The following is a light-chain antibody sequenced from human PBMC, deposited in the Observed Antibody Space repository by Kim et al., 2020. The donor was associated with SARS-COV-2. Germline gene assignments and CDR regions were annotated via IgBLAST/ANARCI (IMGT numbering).Light chain of an antibody. CDR1: QSVSSY. CDR3: QQRSNWPPIT. CDR2: DAS. Sequence: SPGERATHSCRASQSVSSYLAWYQQKPGQAPRLLIYDASNRATGIPARFSGSGSGTDFTLTISSLEPEDFAVYYCQQRSNWPPITFGGGTKVDIK. V-gene: IGKV3-11*01. J-gene: IGKJ4*01.